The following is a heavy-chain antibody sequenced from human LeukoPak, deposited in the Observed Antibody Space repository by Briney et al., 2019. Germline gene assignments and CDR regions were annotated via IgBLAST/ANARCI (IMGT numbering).Heavy chain of an antibody. Sequence: GGSLRLSCAASGFTFSGYWMHWVRQAPGKGLVWVSRINNDGSYTSYADSVKGRFTISRDNSKNTVYLQMRNLRVEHTAVYYCAKVVAGNIDYYFDYWGQGILVAVSS. CDR3: AKVVAGNIDYYFDY. CDR1: GFTFSGYW. D-gene: IGHD2/OR15-2a*01. V-gene: IGHV3-74*01. CDR2: INNDGSYT. J-gene: IGHJ4*02.